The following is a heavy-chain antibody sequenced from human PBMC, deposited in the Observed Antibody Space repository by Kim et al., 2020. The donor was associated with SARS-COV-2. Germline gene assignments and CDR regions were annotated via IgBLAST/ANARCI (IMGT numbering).Heavy chain of an antibody. CDR3: AKDLASAYYYYYGMDV. D-gene: IGHD3-16*01. J-gene: IGHJ6*02. CDR2: ISGSGGST. Sequence: GGSLRLSCAASGFTFSSYAMSRVRQAPGKGLEWVSAISGSGGSTYYADSVKGRFTISRDNSKNTLYLQMNSLRAEDTAVYYCAKDLASAYYYYYGMDVWGQGTTVTVSS. V-gene: IGHV3-23*01. CDR1: GFTFSSYA.